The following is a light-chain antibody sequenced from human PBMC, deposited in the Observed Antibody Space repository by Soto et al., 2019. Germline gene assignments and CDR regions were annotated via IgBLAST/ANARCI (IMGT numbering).Light chain of an antibody. CDR2: GAS. J-gene: IGKJ4*01. CDR3: QQYDNWPLT. V-gene: IGKV3-15*01. CDR1: QSLSTN. Sequence: EIVMTHSPATLSASPGEIATLSCRASQSLSTNLAWYQQKAGQAPKLLIHGASTRATGIPARFSGSGSGTEFSLTISSLQSEDFAVYYCQQYDNWPLTFGGGTKVDIK.